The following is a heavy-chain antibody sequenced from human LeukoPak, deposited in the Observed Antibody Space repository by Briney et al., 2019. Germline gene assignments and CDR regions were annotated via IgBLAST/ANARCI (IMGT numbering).Heavy chain of an antibody. D-gene: IGHD1-26*01. J-gene: IGHJ4*02. V-gene: IGHV3-30*04. CDR3: ARKTGELIDY. Sequence: GRSLRLSCAASGFTFSTYAMHWVRQAPGKGLEWVAVISYDGSNKYYADSVKGRFTISRDNSKNTLYLQMNSLRAEDTAVYYCARKTGELIDYWGQGTLVTVSS. CDR2: ISYDGSNK. CDR1: GFTFSTYA.